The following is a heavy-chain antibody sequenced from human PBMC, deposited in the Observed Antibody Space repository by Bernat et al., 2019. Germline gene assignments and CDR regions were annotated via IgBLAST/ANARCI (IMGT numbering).Heavy chain of an antibody. CDR3: AREGGVYDYIWGSYGAFDI. CDR2: IKQDGSEK. CDR1: GFTFSSYW. V-gene: IGHV3-7*03. Sequence: EVQLVESGGGLVQPGGSLRLSCAASGFTFSSYWMSWVRQAPGKGLEWVANIKQDGSEKYYVDSVKGRFTISRDNAKNSLYLQMNSLRAEDTAVYYCAREGGVYDYIWGSYGAFDIWGQGTMVTVSS. D-gene: IGHD3-16*01. J-gene: IGHJ3*02.